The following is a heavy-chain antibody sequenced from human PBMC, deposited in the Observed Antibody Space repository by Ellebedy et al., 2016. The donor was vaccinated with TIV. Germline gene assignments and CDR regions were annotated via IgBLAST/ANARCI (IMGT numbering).Heavy chain of an antibody. D-gene: IGHD3-22*01. CDR2: IYYSGST. Sequence: SETLSLTCTVSGGSISSYYWSWIRQPPGKGLEWFGYIYYSGSTNYNPSLKSRATISVDTSKNQFSLKLSSVTAADTAVYYCARVDYYYDSSGYYWPGAFDIWGQGTMVTVSS. CDR3: ARVDYYYDSSGYYWPGAFDI. J-gene: IGHJ3*02. CDR1: GGSISSYY. V-gene: IGHV4-59*01.